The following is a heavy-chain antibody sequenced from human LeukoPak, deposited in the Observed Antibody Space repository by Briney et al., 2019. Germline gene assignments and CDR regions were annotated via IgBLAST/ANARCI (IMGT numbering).Heavy chain of an antibody. CDR2: INWDGGST. D-gene: IGHD6-13*01. CDR3: AKDKAAVPTYYFNY. Sequence: GGSLRLSCAASGFTFDDYAMHWVRQAPGKGLEWVSRINWDGGSTDYADSVKGRFTISRDNSKNSLYLQMNSLRTEDTAFYYCAKDKAAVPTYYFNYWGQGTLVTVSS. CDR1: GFTFDDYA. V-gene: IGHV3-43D*03. J-gene: IGHJ4*02.